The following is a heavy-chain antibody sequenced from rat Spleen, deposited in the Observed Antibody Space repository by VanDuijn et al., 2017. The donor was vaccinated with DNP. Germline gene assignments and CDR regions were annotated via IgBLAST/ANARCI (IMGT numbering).Heavy chain of an antibody. CDR1: GFTVSDYN. D-gene: IGHD1-9*01. V-gene: IGHV5-7*01. CDR2: ISYDGSST. J-gene: IGHJ2*01. Sequence: EVQLVESGGGLVQPGRSLKLSCAASGFTVSDYNMAWVRQAPRKGLEWVATISYDGSSTYHRDSVKGRFTISRDNAKSILHLQMDSLRSEDTPTYYCTTRTTGIFDYWGQGVMVSVSS. CDR3: TTRTTGIFDY.